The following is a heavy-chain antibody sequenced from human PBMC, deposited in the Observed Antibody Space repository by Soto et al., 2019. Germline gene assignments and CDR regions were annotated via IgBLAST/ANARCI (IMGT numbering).Heavy chain of an antibody. Sequence: ASVKVSCKASGYTFTSYAMHWVRQAPGQRLEWMGWINAGTGNTKYSQKFRGRVTITRDTSASTVYMELSSLRSADTAVYYCASTLYDIVIGRRYNCLDPWSPGPLRTLSS. CDR2: INAGTGNT. D-gene: IGHD3-9*01. V-gene: IGHV1-3*01. CDR3: ASTLYDIVIGRRYNCLDP. J-gene: IGHJ5*02. CDR1: GYTFTSYA.